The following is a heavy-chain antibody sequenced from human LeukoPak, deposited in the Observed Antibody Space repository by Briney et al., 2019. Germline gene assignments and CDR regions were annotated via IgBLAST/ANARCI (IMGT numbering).Heavy chain of an antibody. D-gene: IGHD2-21*02. CDR1: GFTFSSYS. V-gene: IGHV3-21*01. J-gene: IGHJ5*02. CDR2: ISSSSSYI. CDR3: ARGIVVVTAIRVGWFDP. Sequence: GGSLRLSCAASGFTFSSYSMNWVRQAPGKGLEWVSYISSSSSYIYYTGSVKGRFTISRDNAKNSLYLQMNSLRAEDTAVYYCARGIVVVTAIRVGWFDPWGQGTLVTVSS.